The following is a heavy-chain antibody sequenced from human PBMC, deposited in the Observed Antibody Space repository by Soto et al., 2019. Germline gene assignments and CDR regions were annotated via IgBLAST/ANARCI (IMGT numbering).Heavy chain of an antibody. CDR2: IWYDGSNK. Sequence: PGGSLRLSCAASGFTFSSYGMHWVRQAPGKGLEWVAVIWYDGSNKYYADSVKGRFTISRDNSKNTLYLQMNSLRAEDTAVYYCARDVRYCSGGSCPPADAFDIWGQGTMVTVSS. CDR1: GFTFSSYG. J-gene: IGHJ3*02. CDR3: ARDVRYCSGGSCPPADAFDI. V-gene: IGHV3-33*01. D-gene: IGHD2-15*01.